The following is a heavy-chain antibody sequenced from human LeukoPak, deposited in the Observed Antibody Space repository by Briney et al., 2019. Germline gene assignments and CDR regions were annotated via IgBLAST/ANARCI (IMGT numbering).Heavy chain of an antibody. CDR3: ERETYYYDRSGYYDY. CDR1: GFTFSSYS. CDR2: ISSSSSYI. J-gene: IGHJ4*02. V-gene: IGHV3-21*01. Sequence: VGSLRLSCAASGFTFSSYSMNWVRQAPGKGLGWVSSISSSSSYIYYADAVKGRFTISRDNSKNSLYLQMHRLRAEHTAVYYCERETYYYDRSGYYDYWGQGTLVTVSP. D-gene: IGHD3-22*01.